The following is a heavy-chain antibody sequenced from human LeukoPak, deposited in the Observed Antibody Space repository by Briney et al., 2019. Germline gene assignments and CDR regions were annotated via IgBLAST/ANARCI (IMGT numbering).Heavy chain of an antibody. J-gene: IGHJ5*02. CDR3: ARDRPYYYGSGSYYPRNWFDP. CDR1: GYTFTSYG. CDR2: INPNSGGT. D-gene: IGHD3-10*01. Sequence: ASVKVSCKASGYTFTSYGISWVRQAPGQGLEWMGWINPNSGGTNYAQKFQGRVTMTRDTSISTAYMELSRLRSDDTAVYYCARDRPYYYGSGSYYPRNWFDPWGQGTLVTVSS. V-gene: IGHV1-2*02.